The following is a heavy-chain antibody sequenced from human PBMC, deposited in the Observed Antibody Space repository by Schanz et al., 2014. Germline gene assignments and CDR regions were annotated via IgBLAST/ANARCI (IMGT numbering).Heavy chain of an antibody. J-gene: IGHJ3*01. CDR3: AREQTICGVTCTDAYDV. V-gene: IGHV3-11*01. D-gene: IGHD3-3*01. CDR2: MSHSGGVI. Sequence: QMQLVESGGGLVKPGGSLRLSCVASGFSFSDSFMSWIRQTPEKGLEWIAFMSHSGGVIYYAESVRGRFFISRDNAKNSLYLQMKSLRVDDTAVYYCAREQTICGVTCTDAYDVWGRGTMVTVSS. CDR1: GFSFSDSF.